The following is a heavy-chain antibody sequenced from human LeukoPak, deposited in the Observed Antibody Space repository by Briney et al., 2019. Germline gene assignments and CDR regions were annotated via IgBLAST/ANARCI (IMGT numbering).Heavy chain of an antibody. V-gene: IGHV3-74*01. CDR2: INSDGSST. J-gene: IGHJ6*04. CDR3: ARGGPIYYYGMDV. Sequence: QAGGSLRLSCAASGFTFSSYWMHWVRQAPGKGLVGVSRINSDGSSTSYADSVKGRFTISRDNAKNTLYLQMNSLRAEDTAVYYCARGGPIYYYGMDVWGKGTTVTVSS. D-gene: IGHD3-10*01. CDR1: GFTFSSYW.